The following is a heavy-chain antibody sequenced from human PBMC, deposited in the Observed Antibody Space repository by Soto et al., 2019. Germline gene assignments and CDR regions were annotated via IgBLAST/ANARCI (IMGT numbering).Heavy chain of an antibody. CDR3: ATDYGSGPDPVYYYYGMDV. CDR1: GYTLTELS. D-gene: IGHD3-10*01. CDR2: FDPEDGET. Sequence: ASVKVSCKVSGYTLTELSMHWVRQAPGKGLEWMGGFDPEDGETIYAQKFQGRVTMTEDTSTDTAYMELSSLGSEDTAVYYCATDYGSGPDPVYYYYGMDVWGQGTTVTVSS. J-gene: IGHJ6*02. V-gene: IGHV1-24*01.